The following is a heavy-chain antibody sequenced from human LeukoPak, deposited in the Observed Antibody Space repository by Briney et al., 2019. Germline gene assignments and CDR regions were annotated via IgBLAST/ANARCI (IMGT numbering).Heavy chain of an antibody. CDR2: INGEGTSI. J-gene: IGHJ4*02. CDR3: AKGPSELEGGNDY. CDR1: GFTFTRNW. Sequence: PGGSLRLSCAASGFTFTRNWMSWVRQAPGKGLEWVANINGEGTSIHYVDSVKGRFTISRDNSKNTLYLQMNSLRAEDTAVYYCAKGPSELEGGNDYWGQGTLVTVSS. V-gene: IGHV3-7*01. D-gene: IGHD3-10*01.